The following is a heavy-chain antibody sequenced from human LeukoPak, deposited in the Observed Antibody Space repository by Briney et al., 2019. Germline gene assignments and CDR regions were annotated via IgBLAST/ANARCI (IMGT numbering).Heavy chain of an antibody. CDR3: ARYCSSTSCFGWFAP. J-gene: IGHJ5*02. CDR1: GYSFTTYW. Sequence: GESLKISCQGSGYSFTTYWVGWVRQMPGKGLEWIGPIYPGDSDTRYSPSVQGQVTISADKSISTAYLQWSRLKASDTAMYYSARYCSSTSCFGWFAPWGQGTLVTVSS. D-gene: IGHD2-2*01. V-gene: IGHV5-51*01. CDR2: IYPGDSDT.